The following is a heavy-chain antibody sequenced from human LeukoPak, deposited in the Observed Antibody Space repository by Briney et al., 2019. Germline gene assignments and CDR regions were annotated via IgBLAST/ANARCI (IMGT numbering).Heavy chain of an antibody. Sequence: SETLSLTRTVSGGSISSGGYYWSWIRQHPGRGLEWIGYIYYSGSTYYNPSLKSRVTISVDTSKNQFSLKLSSVTAADTAVYYCARVDDYLDYYFDYWGQGTLVTVSS. CDR2: IYYSGST. CDR3: ARVDDYLDYYFDY. D-gene: IGHD4-11*01. J-gene: IGHJ4*02. V-gene: IGHV4-31*03. CDR1: GGSISSGGYY.